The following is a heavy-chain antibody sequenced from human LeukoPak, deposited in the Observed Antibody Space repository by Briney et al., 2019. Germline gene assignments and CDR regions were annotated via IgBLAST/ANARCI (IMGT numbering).Heavy chain of an antibody. D-gene: IGHD3-3*01. V-gene: IGHV4-34*01. CDR2: INHSGST. J-gene: IGHJ4*02. Sequence: SETLSLTCAVYGGSFSGYYWSCIRQPPGKGLEWIGEINHSGSTNYKPSLKSRVTISVDTSKNHFSLKLSSVTAADTAVYYCARAPLYDVWSGYPDYWGQGTLVTVSS. CDR3: ARAPLYDVWSGYPDY. CDR1: GGSFSGYY.